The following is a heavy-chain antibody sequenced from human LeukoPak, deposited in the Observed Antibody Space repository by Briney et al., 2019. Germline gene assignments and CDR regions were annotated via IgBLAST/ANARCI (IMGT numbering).Heavy chain of an antibody. V-gene: IGHV3-7*01. CDR2: IEPDGSQI. D-gene: IGHD1-1*01. J-gene: IGHJ4*02. CDR3: ARDLNWETY. CDR1: GFTFSSYW. Sequence: GGSLRLSCAASGFTFSSYWMTWVRQAPGKGLEWVANIEPDGSQIYYVDSVKGRFTISRDNAKNSLYLQMNSLRAEDTAVYYCARDLNWETYWGQGTLVTVSS.